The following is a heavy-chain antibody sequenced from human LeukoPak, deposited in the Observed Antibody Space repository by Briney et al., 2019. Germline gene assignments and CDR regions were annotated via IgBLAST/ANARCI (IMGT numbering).Heavy chain of an antibody. J-gene: IGHJ4*02. V-gene: IGHV3-48*04. Sequence: GGSLRLSCAASGFTFSDYSMNWVRQAPGKGLEWVSYISFSVNTKYYGDSVKGRFTISRDNAKNSLYLHMDSLRAEDTAVYYCARGRFITMIVRPYDYWGQGTLVTVSS. CDR1: GFTFSDYS. CDR3: ARGRFITMIVRPYDY. D-gene: IGHD3-22*01. CDR2: ISFSVNTK.